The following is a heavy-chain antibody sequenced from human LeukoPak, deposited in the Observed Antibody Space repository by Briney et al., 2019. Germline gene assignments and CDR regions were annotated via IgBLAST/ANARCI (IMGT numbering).Heavy chain of an antibody. V-gene: IGHV3-74*01. CDR3: VRDFRSADY. CDR2: ICPDGTGI. J-gene: IGHJ4*02. CDR1: GFIFSFYC. Sequence: SGGSLRLSCAASGFIFSFYCMHWVRQAPGKGPMWVSRICPDGTGISYADSVKARFTTSRDNAKNTVYLQMNSLREEDTAVYYCVRDFRSADYWGQGTLVTVSS.